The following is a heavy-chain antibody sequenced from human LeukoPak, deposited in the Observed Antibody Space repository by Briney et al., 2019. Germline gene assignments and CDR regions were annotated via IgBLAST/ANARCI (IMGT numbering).Heavy chain of an antibody. V-gene: IGHV3-13*01. Sequence: PGGSLRLSCAASGFTFSSYDMHWVRQATGKGLEWVSAIGTAADTYYSDSVKGRFTISGENAKNSLYLQMNSLRAGDTAVYYCTRSNNCSSTSCYFHYDMDVWGQGTTVTVSS. D-gene: IGHD2-2*01. CDR2: IGTAADT. J-gene: IGHJ6*02. CDR3: TRSNNCSSTSCYFHYDMDV. CDR1: GFTFSSYD.